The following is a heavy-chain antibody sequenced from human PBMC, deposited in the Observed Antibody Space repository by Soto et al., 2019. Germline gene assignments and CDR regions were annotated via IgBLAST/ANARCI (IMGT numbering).Heavy chain of an antibody. Sequence: GASVKVSCKASGGTFSSYAISWVRQAPGQGLEWMGGIIPIFGTANYAQKFQGRVTITADESTSTAYMELSSLRSEDTAVYYCARAHIVVVTAIPFDAFDIWGQGTMVTVS. J-gene: IGHJ3*02. D-gene: IGHD2-21*02. CDR3: ARAHIVVVTAIPFDAFDI. CDR2: IIPIFGTA. V-gene: IGHV1-69*13. CDR1: GGTFSSYA.